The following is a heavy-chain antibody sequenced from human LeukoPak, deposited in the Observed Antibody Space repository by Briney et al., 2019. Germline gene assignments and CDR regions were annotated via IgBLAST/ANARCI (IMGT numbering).Heavy chain of an antibody. CDR3: ATLGGLYYESHGYPDFDH. J-gene: IGHJ4*02. CDR1: GGSLSPYY. CDR2: INQSGST. Sequence: SETLSLTCSVSGGSLSPYYWSWIRQPPGGGLEWLGEINQSGSTNYNPSLKSRVTISVEKFKNQFSLEVTSVTAADTAIFYCATLGGLYYESHGYPDFDHWGQGTLVTVSS. D-gene: IGHD3-22*01. V-gene: IGHV4-34*01.